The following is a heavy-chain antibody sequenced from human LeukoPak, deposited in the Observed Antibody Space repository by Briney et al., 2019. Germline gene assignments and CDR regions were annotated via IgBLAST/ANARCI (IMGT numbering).Heavy chain of an antibody. V-gene: IGHV3-66*01. D-gene: IGHD1-1*01. Sequence: GSLRLSCVASGFIVSSSYMSWVRQAPGMGLEWVSVIYSGGGTEYADSVKGRFTISRDNSKNTLYLQMNSLRDEDTAVYYCARAPRRPYYYYYGMDVWGQGTTVTVSS. J-gene: IGHJ6*02. CDR3: ARAPRRPYYYYYGMDV. CDR2: IYSGGGT. CDR1: GFIVSSSY.